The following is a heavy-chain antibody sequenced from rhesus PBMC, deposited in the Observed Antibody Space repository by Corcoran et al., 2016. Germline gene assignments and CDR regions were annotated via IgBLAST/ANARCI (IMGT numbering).Heavy chain of an antibody. CDR2: IYWNDSK. D-gene: IGHD4-17*01. CDR1: GFSISTTGTG. J-gene: IGHJ4*01. Sequence: QVTLKESGPALVKPTQTLTLTCTFSGFSISTTGTGVGWIRQPPGKALEWLATIYWNDSKYYSTSLKSRLTISKDTSKNQVVLTMTNMDPVDTATYYCARGRTPLWYPDYWGQGVLVTVSS. CDR3: ARGRTPLWYPDY. V-gene: IGHV2-95*01.